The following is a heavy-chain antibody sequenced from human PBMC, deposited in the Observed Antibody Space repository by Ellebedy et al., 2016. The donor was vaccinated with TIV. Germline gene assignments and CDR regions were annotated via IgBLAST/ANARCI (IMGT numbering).Heavy chain of an antibody. CDR1: GGSISIGGYN. D-gene: IGHD3-10*01. J-gene: IGHJ4*02. CDR3: ASLTLVRGVILDY. CDR2: IYYSGST. V-gene: IGHV4-31*03. Sequence: SETLSLXXTVSGGSISIGGYNWSWIRQHPGKGLEWIGYIYYSGSTYYNPSLKSRVTIFVDTSKNQFSLKLSSVTAADTAVYYCASLTLVRGVILDYWGQGILVTVSS.